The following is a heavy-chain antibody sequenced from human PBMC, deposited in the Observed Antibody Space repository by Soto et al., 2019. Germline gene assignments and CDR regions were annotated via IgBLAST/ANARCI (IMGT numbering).Heavy chain of an antibody. CDR2: VLQTGSST. CDR1: VFTFSTYT. V-gene: IGHV3-23*01. Sequence: PGWSLRLSCASSVFTFSTYTMRWVRQPPGKGLEWVSAVLQTGSSTFYADSVKGRFTISRDNSKNTLYLQMNNLRAEDTAVYYCAKDFTPDGYWDFDYWGQGTLVTVSS. CDR3: AKDFTPDGYWDFDY. J-gene: IGHJ4*02. D-gene: IGHD4-17*01.